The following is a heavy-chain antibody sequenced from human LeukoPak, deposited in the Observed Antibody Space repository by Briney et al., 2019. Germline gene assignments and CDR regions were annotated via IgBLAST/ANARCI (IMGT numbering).Heavy chain of an antibody. CDR3: ARVGMIGLLH. CDR2: INHSGST. J-gene: IGHJ1*01. V-gene: IGHV4-34*01. CDR1: GGPFSGYY. D-gene: IGHD3-22*01. Sequence: PSETLSLTCAVYGGPFSGYYWSWIRQPPGKGLEWIGEINHSGSTNYNPSLKSRVTISVDTSKNQLSLKLSSVTAADTAVYYCARVGMIGLLHWGQGTLVTVSS.